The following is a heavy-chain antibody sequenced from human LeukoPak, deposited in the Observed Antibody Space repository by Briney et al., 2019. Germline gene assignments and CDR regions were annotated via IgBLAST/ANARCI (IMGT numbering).Heavy chain of an antibody. V-gene: IGHV3-23*01. CDR1: GFTFSYA. J-gene: IGHJ4*02. Sequence: GGSLRLSCAASGFTFSYAWMNWVRQAPGKGLEWVSAISGNGDITYYADSVKGRFTISRDNSKNTLNLQMNGLRAEDTAVYYCANEDYWGQGTLVTVSS. CDR2: ISGNGDIT. CDR3: ANEDY.